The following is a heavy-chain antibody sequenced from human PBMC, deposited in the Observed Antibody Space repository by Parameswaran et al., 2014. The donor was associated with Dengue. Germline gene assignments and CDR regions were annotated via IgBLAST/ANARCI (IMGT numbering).Heavy chain of an antibody. CDR1: GGSISSYY. J-gene: IGHJ4*02. V-gene: IGHV4-59*01. Sequence: ASETLSLTCTVSGGSISSYYWSWIRQPPGKGLEWIGYIDYSGSTNYNPSLKSRVTISVDTSKNQFSLKLSSVTAADTAVYYCATWIQEHYYFDYWGQGTLVTVSS. D-gene: IGHD5-18*01. CDR3: ATWIQEHYYFDY. CDR2: IDYSGST.